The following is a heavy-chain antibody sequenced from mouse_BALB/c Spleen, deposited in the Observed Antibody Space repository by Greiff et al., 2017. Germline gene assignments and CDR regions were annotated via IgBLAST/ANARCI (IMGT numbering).Heavy chain of an antibody. CDR2: IRNKANGYTT. CDR1: GFTFTDYY. J-gene: IGHJ4*01. V-gene: IGHV7-3*02. CDR3: ARDRDGYDDAMDY. Sequence: EVKLVESGGGLVQPGGSLRLSCATSGFTFTDYYMSWVRQPPGKALEWLGFIRNKANGYTTEYSASVKGRFTISRDNSQSILYLQMNTLRAEDSATYYCARDRDGYDDAMDYWGQGTSVTVSS. D-gene: IGHD2-2*01.